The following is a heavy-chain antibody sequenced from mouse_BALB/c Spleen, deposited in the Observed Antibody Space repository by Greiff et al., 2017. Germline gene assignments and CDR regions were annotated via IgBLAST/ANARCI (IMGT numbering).Heavy chain of an antibody. V-gene: IGHV2-9*02. CDR2: IWAGGST. CDR3: ARDTPDYYGYYFDY. Sequence: VQLQESGPGLVAPSQSLSITCTVSGFSLTSYGVHWVRQPPGKGLEWLGVIWAGGSTNYNSALMSRLSISKDNSKSQVFLKMNSLQTDDTAMYYCARDTPDYYGYYFDYWGQGTTLTVSS. J-gene: IGHJ2*01. CDR1: GFSLTSYG. D-gene: IGHD1-2*01.